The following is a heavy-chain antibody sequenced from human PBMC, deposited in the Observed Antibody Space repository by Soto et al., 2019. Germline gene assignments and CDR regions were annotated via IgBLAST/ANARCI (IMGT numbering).Heavy chain of an antibody. CDR2: ISYDGGNK. V-gene: IGHV3-30*18. CDR3: TKGLWFGESPDY. D-gene: IGHD3-10*01. CDR1: GFTFSRYG. Sequence: GGALRLSCAASGFTFSRYGMHWGRQAPGKGLEWVAAISYDGGNKYYADSVKGRFTISRDNSKNTLYLQMNSLGAEDTAVYYCTKGLWFGESPDYWGQGTLVTVSS. J-gene: IGHJ4*02.